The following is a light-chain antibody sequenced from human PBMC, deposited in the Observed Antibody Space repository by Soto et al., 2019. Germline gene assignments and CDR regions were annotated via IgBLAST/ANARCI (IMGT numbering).Light chain of an antibody. V-gene: IGLV2-14*01. CDR2: EVS. J-gene: IGLJ3*02. CDR1: SSDVGAYNY. Sequence: VLTQPASVSGSPGQSITISCTGTSSDVGAYNYVSWYQQHPGKAPKLMIYEVSNRPSGVSDRFSGSRSGNTASLTISGLQAEDESDYYCSSYTSSSTWVFGGGTKLTVL. CDR3: SSYTSSSTWV.